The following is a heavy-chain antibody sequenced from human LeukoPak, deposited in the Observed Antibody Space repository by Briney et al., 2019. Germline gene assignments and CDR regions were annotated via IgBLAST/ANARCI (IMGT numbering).Heavy chain of an antibody. CDR2: IYYSGST. D-gene: IGHD6-6*01. CDR3: ARAEYSSNFDY. Sequence: PSETLSLTCTVSGGSISSYYWSWIRQPPGEGLEWIGYIYYSGSTNYNPSLKSRVTISVDTSKNQFSLKLNSVTAADTAVYYCARAEYSSNFDYWGQGTLVTVSS. V-gene: IGHV4-59*01. CDR1: GGSISSYY. J-gene: IGHJ4*02.